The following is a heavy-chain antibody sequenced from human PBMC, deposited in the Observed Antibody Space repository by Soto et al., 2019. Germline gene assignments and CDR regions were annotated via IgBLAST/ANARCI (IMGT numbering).Heavy chain of an antibody. CDR1: GGSFSGYY. D-gene: IGHD1-1*01. V-gene: IGHV4-34*01. CDR2: INHSGST. Sequence: QVQLQQWGAGLLKPSETLSLTCAVYGGSFSGYYWSWIRQPPGKGLEWNGAINHSGSTNYNPSLKSRVTISVDTSKNQFALKRSSVTAADTAVYYCARGANGLSRFFRWFDPWGQGTLVTVSS. J-gene: IGHJ5*02. CDR3: ARGANGLSRFFRWFDP.